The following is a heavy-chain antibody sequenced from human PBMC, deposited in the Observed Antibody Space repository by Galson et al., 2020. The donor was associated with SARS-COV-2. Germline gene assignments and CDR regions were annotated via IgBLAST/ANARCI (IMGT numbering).Heavy chain of an antibody. D-gene: IGHD2-2*01. CDR3: VRGAEERRNIVVVPCYYTYMDV. V-gene: IGHV4-34*01. CDR2: INHRGST. CDR1: GGSFKNYY. Sequence: SESLSLTCAVYGGSFKNYYWTWIRQSPGKGLQLIGEINHRGSTNYDPSLQDRVAMSVDTSKNQFSLRLSSVTAADTAVYYCVRGAEERRNIVVVPCYYTYMDVWGGGTAVTVSS. J-gene: IGHJ6*03.